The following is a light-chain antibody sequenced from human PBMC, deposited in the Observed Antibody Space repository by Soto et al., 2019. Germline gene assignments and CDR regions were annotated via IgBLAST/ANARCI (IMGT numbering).Light chain of an antibody. CDR1: QSISGNF. CDR3: QQYGSSPSWT. Sequence: EIVMTQSPGTLSSSPGERATLSCRASQSISGNFLAWYQHKPGQAPRLLIYDAYARLTGIPDRFSGSGCGTDSDFTISRREPEDVAVYYYQQYGSSPSWTFGQGTKVEIK. J-gene: IGKJ1*01. V-gene: IGKV3-20*01. CDR2: DAY.